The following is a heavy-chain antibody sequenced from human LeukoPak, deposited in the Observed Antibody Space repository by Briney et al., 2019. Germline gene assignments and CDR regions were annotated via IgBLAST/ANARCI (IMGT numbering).Heavy chain of an antibody. V-gene: IGHV4-30-4*01. Sequence: SETLSLTCTVSGGSISSYYWSWIRQPPGKGLEWIGYIYYSGSTYYNPSLKSRVTISVDTSKNQFSLKLSSVTAADTAVYYCARETVRGVMNFDYWGQGTLVTVSS. D-gene: IGHD3-10*01. CDR1: GGSISSYY. CDR2: IYYSGST. J-gene: IGHJ4*02. CDR3: ARETVRGVMNFDY.